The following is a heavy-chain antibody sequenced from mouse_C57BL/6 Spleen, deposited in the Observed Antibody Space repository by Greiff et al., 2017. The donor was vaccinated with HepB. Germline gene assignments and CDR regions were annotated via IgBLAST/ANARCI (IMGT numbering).Heavy chain of an antibody. V-gene: IGHV5-4*03. D-gene: IGHD2-4*01. J-gene: IGHJ4*01. Sequence: LEWVATMRDGGSYTYYPDNVKGRFTISRDNAKYNLYLQMSHRKSEDTAMYYCARGGRYYDYEDYAMDYWGQGTSVTVSS. CDR2: MRDGGSYT. CDR3: ARGGRYYDYEDYAMDY.